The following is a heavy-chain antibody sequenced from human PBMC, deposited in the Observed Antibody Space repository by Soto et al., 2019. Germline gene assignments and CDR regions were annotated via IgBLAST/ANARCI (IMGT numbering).Heavy chain of an antibody. Sequence: EVQLLESGGGLVQPGGSLRLSCAASGFNFSSYAMTWVRQAPGKGLEWVSAIRLSGDSTYYADSVKGRFTISRDNSKNTLYLQMNSLRAEDTALYYCAKPVLVGPGYYYGMDVWGQGTTVTVSS. V-gene: IGHV3-23*01. CDR2: IRLSGDST. D-gene: IGHD2-8*02. CDR1: GFNFSSYA. CDR3: AKPVLVGPGYYYGMDV. J-gene: IGHJ6*02.